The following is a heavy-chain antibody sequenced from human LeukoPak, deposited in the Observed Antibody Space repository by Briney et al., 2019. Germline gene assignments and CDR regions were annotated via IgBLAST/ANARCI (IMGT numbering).Heavy chain of an antibody. CDR3: AKDGRMESRYHYYYYYMDV. D-gene: IGHD3-3*01. CDR2: ISGSGIST. J-gene: IGHJ6*03. Sequence: GGSQRLSCAASGFTFSSYAMSWVRQAPGKGLEWVSPISGSGISTYYADSVKGRFTISRDNSKNMVYLQMNSLRAEDTAVYYCAKDGRMESRYHYYYYYMDVWGKGTTVTVSS. CDR1: GFTFSSYA. V-gene: IGHV3-23*01.